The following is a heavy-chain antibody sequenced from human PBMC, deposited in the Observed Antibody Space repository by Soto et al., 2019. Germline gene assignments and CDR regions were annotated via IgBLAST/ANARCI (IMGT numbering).Heavy chain of an antibody. CDR2: IVPIFGTT. CDR3: ARVEAVAGIYNYHGLDV. CDR1: GGTFSNYA. Sequence: QVQLVQSGAEVKKPGSSIKVSCKVSGGTFSNYAIDWVRLAPGQGLEWMGGIVPIFGTTYYTQNFQSRATIIADDSTTTAYLELSSLRSEDTAIYYCARVEAVAGIYNYHGLDVWGQGTAVTVSS. D-gene: IGHD6-19*01. J-gene: IGHJ6*02. V-gene: IGHV1-69*12.